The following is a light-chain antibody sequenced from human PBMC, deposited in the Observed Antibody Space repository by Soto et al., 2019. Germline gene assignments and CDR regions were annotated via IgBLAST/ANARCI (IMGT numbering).Light chain of an antibody. CDR1: QGIRND. J-gene: IGKJ3*01. CDR2: AAS. Sequence: AIQMTQSPSSLSASVGDRVTITCRASQGIRNDLGWYQQKPGKAPKLLIFAASSLQSGVPSRFSGSASGTNFTLTISSLQPEDFATYYCLQDYNFPFTFGPGTIVDFK. CDR3: LQDYNFPFT. V-gene: IGKV1-6*01.